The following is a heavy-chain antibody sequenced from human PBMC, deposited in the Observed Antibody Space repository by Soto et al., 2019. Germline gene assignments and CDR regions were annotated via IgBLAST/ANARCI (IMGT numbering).Heavy chain of an antibody. CDR2: IYYSGST. V-gene: IGHV4-61*01. CDR1: GGSVSSGSYY. CDR3: ARTYYYDSSGYDY. D-gene: IGHD3-22*01. J-gene: IGHJ4*02. Sequence: SETLSLTCTVSGGSVSSGSYYWSWIRQPPGKGLEWIGYIYYSGSTNYNPSLKSRVTISVDTSKNQFSLKLGSVTAADTAVYYCARTYYYDSSGYDYWGQGTLVTVSS.